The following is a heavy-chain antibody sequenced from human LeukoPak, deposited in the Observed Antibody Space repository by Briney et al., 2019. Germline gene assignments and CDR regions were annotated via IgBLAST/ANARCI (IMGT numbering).Heavy chain of an antibody. D-gene: IGHD2/OR15-2a*01. J-gene: IGHJ4*02. CDR1: GFTFSSYW. Sequence: GGSLRLSCAASGFTFSSYWMSWVRQAPWKGLEWVSYISSSGSTIYYADSVKGRFTISRDNAKNSLYLQMNSLRAEDTAVYYCAREPEYPQGDYWGQGTLVTVSS. CDR3: AREPEYPQGDY. V-gene: IGHV3-48*04. CDR2: ISSSGSTI.